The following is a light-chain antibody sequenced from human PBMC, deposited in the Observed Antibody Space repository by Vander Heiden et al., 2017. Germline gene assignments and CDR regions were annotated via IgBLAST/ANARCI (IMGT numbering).Light chain of an antibody. V-gene: IGKV1-33*01. J-gene: IGKJ4*01. CDR3: RQYDNRPP. CDR1: QDISNY. CDR2: DAS. Sequence: DIQMTQSPSPLSASVRDRVTITCQASQDISNYLNWYQQKPGKAPTLLIYDASNLETGVPTRFSGSGSGTDFTFTISSLQPKDIATYYFRQYDNRPPFGGETKVEIK.